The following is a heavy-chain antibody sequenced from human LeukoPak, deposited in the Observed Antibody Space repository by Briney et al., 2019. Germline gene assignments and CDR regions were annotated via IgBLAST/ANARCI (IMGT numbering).Heavy chain of an antibody. D-gene: IGHD1-14*01. CDR3: ARAEDWYFDR. Sequence: GGSLRLSCAASGFTLSSYEMYWVRQAPGKGLEWVSYICSSGSIIYYAHSLNGRFTISRDNAKNSLYLQMNSLRVEETAVYYCARAEDWYFDRWGRGTLVT. CDR1: GFTLSSYE. V-gene: IGHV3-48*03. J-gene: IGHJ2*01. CDR2: ICSSGSII.